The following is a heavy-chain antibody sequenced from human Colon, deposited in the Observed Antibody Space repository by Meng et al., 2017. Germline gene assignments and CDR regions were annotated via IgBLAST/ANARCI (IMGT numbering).Heavy chain of an antibody. D-gene: IGHD2/OR15-2a*01. Sequence: SETLSLTCTVSGGSVSSKSNYWSWMRQSPGNRPEWIGYIHYTGGTTANPSLKSRVVISVDTYKNQFSLKLNSVTAADTDVYLCARFRVLLKAFDYWGQGTLVTVSS. CDR3: ARFRVLLKAFDY. V-gene: IGHV4-61*01. CDR2: IHYTGGT. CDR1: GGSVSSKSNY. J-gene: IGHJ4*02.